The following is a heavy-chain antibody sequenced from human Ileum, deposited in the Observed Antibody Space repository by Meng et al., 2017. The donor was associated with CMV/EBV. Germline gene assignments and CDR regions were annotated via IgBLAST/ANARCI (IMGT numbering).Heavy chain of an antibody. J-gene: IGHJ3*01. Sequence: GGSLRLSCSASGFDFEDYTMHWVRQAPGKSLEWVSLISWDGGDTLYADSVRGRFTISRDNSKNSLYLHMSSLRADDTPFYYCATIGGLQAFDFWGQGTMVTVSS. V-gene: IGHV3-43*01. CDR1: GFDFEDYT. CDR2: ISWDGGDT. D-gene: IGHD3-16*01. CDR3: ATIGGLQAFDF.